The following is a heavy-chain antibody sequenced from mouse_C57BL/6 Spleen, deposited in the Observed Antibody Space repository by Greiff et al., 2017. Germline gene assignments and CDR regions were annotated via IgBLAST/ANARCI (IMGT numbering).Heavy chain of an antibody. J-gene: IGHJ3*01. D-gene: IGHD2-4*01. Sequence: QVQLQQSGPELVKPGASVKISCKASGYAFSSSWMNWVQQRPGKGLAWIGRIYPGDGDTNYNGKFKGKATLTTEKSSSTAYMQLSSLTSEDSAVYFCARATSYDYAWFAYWGQGTLVTVSA. V-gene: IGHV1-82*01. CDR1: GYAFSSSW. CDR3: ARATSYDYAWFAY. CDR2: IYPGDGDT.